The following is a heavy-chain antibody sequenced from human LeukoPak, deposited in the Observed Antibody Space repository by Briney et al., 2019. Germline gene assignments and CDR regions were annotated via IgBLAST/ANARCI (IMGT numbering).Heavy chain of an antibody. D-gene: IGHD5-24*01. Sequence: GGSLRLSCTASEFTVSRNYMLWVRQAPGKGLEWVSLIFSNGDTHYADSVKGRFTISRDTSKTTVSLQMNSLRVEGTAMYYCTRDQMNYWGQGTLVTVSS. CDR3: TRDQMNY. J-gene: IGHJ4*02. V-gene: IGHV3-53*01. CDR1: EFTVSRNY. CDR2: IFSNGDT.